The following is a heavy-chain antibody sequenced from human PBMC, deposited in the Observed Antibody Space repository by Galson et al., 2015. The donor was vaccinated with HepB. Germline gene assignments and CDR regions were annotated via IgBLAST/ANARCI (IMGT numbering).Heavy chain of an antibody. CDR1: GFTFSRHG. CDR2: ISYDGSNK. D-gene: IGHD2-21*01. V-gene: IGHV3-30*18. Sequence: SLRLSCAVSGFTFSRHGMHWVRQAPGKGLEWVADISYDGSNKDYADSVKGRFTISRDNSKNTLYLQMNSLRAEDTAVYYCAKDYSYADYYHYGMDVWGQGTTVTVS. J-gene: IGHJ6*02. CDR3: AKDYSYADYYHYGMDV.